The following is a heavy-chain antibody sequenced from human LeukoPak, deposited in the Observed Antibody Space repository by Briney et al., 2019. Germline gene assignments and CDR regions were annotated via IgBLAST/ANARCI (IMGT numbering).Heavy chain of an antibody. Sequence: GASVKVSCKASGYTFTSYGISWVRQAPGQGLEWMGWISAYNGNTNYAQKLQGRVTMTTDTSTSTAYMELRSLRSDDTAVYYCARVPWGSSSSLFDYWGQGTLVTVSS. CDR1: GYTFTSYG. V-gene: IGHV1-18*01. D-gene: IGHD6-6*01. J-gene: IGHJ4*02. CDR2: ISAYNGNT. CDR3: ARVPWGSSSSLFDY.